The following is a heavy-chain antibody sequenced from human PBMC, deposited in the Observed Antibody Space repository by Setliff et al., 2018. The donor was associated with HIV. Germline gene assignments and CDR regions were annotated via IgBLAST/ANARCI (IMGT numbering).Heavy chain of an antibody. V-gene: IGHV3-21*04. CDR2: ISTSSTYT. J-gene: IGHJ4*02. CDR3: ATGLKMATIFDY. D-gene: IGHD5-12*01. CDR1: GFNFRGYN. Sequence: GGSLRLSCAVSGFNFRGYNMNWVRQAPGKGLEWVSSISTSSTYTYYADSVKGRFTISRDNAKNSLYLQMNSLRAEDTAVYYCATGLKMATIFDYWGQGTLVTVSS.